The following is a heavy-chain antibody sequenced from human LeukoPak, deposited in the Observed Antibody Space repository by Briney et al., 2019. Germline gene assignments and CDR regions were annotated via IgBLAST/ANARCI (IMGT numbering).Heavy chain of an antibody. Sequence: GGSLRLSCAASGFTFSSYGMSWVRQAPGKGLEWVSAISGSGGSTYYADSVKGRFTISRDNSKNTLYLQMNSLRAEDTAVYYCAKDGSANHFDLATVTYFDYWGQGTLVTVSS. CDR1: GFTFSSYG. D-gene: IGHD4-17*01. CDR3: AKDGSANHFDLATVTYFDY. J-gene: IGHJ4*02. CDR2: ISGSGGST. V-gene: IGHV3-23*01.